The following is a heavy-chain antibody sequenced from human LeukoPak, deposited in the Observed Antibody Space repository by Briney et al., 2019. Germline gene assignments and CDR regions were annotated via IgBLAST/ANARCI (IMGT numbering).Heavy chain of an antibody. J-gene: IGHJ4*02. V-gene: IGHV3-23*01. CDR1: GSTFSSYA. Sequence: GGSLRLSCAASGSTFSSYAMSWVRQAPGKGLEWVSAISGSGGSTYYADSVKGRFTISRDNSKNTLYLQMNSLRAEDTAVYYCAKDLGYSSSWYYFDYWGQGTLVTVSS. D-gene: IGHD6-13*01. CDR2: ISGSGGST. CDR3: AKDLGYSSSWYYFDY.